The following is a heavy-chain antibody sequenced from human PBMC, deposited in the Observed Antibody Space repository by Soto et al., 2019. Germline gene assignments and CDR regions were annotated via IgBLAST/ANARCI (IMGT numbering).Heavy chain of an antibody. D-gene: IGHD5-12*01. J-gene: IGHJ4*02. CDR2: IYSSGST. V-gene: IGHV4-4*07. Sequence: TDTLSLTCTVSGGTISSYYWSWIRQPAGKGLEWIGRIYSSGSTIYNPSLKSRVTMSVDTSKKQFSLKLSSVTAADTAVYYFARSGDGTATIFDHWGQGTLVTVSS. CDR1: GGTISSYY. CDR3: ARSGDGTATIFDH.